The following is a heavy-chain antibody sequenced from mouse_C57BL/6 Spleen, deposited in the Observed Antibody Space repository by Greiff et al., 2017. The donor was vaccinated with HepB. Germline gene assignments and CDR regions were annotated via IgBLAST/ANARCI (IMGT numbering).Heavy chain of an antibody. J-gene: IGHJ1*03. CDR1: GFSLTSYG. D-gene: IGHD2-4*01. CDR2: IWSGGST. V-gene: IGHV2-2*01. CDR3: ARMGDYDADWYFDV. Sequence: VKLMESGPGLVQPSQSLSITCTVSGFSLTSYGVHWVRQSPGKGLEWLGVIWSGGSTDYNAAFISRLSISKDNSKSQVFFKMNSLQADDTAIYSCARMGDYDADWYFDVWGTGTTVTVSS.